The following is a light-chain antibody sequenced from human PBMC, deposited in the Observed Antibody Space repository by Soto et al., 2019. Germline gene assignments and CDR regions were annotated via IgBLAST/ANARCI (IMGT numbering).Light chain of an antibody. CDR1: QSRLHSNGYKY. J-gene: IGKJ1*01. V-gene: IGKV2-28*01. CDR3: MQGTHWTPT. Sequence: DIVMTQSPLSMPVTPGEPASISCRSSQSRLHSNGYKYLDWYLQKPGHSPQPXXYLGSNRSSGVPDRFSGSGSGTDFTLKISRVEDEDVGVYYCMQGTHWTPTFGQGTKVDIK. CDR2: LGS.